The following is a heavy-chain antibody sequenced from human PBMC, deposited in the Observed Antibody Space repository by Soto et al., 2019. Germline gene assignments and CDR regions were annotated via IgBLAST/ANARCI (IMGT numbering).Heavy chain of an antibody. CDR1: GFTVSSNY. CDR2: IYSGGST. Sequence: GGSLRLSCAASGFTVSSNYMSWVRQAPGKGLEWVSVIYSGGSTYYADSVKGRFTISRDNSKNTLYLQMNSLRAEDTAVYYCARESTPGYCSGGSCYPEYFQHWGQGTLVTVSS. V-gene: IGHV3-66*01. J-gene: IGHJ1*01. CDR3: ARESTPGYCSGGSCYPEYFQH. D-gene: IGHD2-15*01.